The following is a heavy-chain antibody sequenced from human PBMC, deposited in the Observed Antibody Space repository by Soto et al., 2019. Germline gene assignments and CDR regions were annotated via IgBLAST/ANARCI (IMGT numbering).Heavy chain of an antibody. CDR1: GFTFSSYA. V-gene: IGHV3-23*01. Sequence: PGGSLRLSCAVSGFTFSSYAMTWVRQAPGKGLEWVSAISGSGGSTYYTDSVKGRFTISRDNSKNTLYPQMNSLRAEDTAVYYCAKGTLVDFWSGYYTGNWFDPWGQGTLVTVSS. D-gene: IGHD3-3*01. CDR2: ISGSGGST. CDR3: AKGTLVDFWSGYYTGNWFDP. J-gene: IGHJ5*02.